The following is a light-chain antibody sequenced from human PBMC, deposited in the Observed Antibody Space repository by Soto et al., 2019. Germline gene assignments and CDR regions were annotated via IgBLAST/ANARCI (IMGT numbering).Light chain of an antibody. CDR3: SSYTSSSTPVV. CDR1: SSDVGGYNY. J-gene: IGLJ2*01. V-gene: IGLV2-14*01. Sequence: QPASVSGSPGQSITISCTGTSSDVGGYNYVSWYQQHPGKAPKLMIYEVSNRPSGVSNRFSGSKSGNTASLTISGLQAEAEADYYCSSYTSSSTPVVFGGGTKLTVL. CDR2: EVS.